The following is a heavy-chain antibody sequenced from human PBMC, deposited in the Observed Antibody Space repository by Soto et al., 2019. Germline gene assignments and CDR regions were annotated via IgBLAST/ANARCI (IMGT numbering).Heavy chain of an antibody. D-gene: IGHD6-13*01. CDR1: GFTFSSYA. CDR2: ISYDGSNK. V-gene: IGHV3-30-3*01. J-gene: IGHJ4*02. Sequence: QVQLVESGGGVVQPGRSLRLSCAASGFTFSSYAMHWVRQAPGKGLEWVAVISYDGSNKYYADSVKGRFTISRDNSKNTLYLQMNSLRAEDTAVYYCARDGDSRSWPGSYYFDYWGQGTLVTVSS. CDR3: ARDGDSRSWPGSYYFDY.